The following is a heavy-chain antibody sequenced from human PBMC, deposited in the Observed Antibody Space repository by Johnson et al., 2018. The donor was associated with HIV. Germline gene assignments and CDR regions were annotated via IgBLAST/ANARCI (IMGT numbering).Heavy chain of an antibody. V-gene: IGHV3-15*01. Sequence: VQLVESGGGVVQPGRSLRLSCAASGFTFSNAWMSWVRQAPGKGLEWVGRITSKTDGGTKDYAVPVQGSFTISRDNSKNTLYMQMNSLTAEDTAVYYCARGSITILGGLDAFDIWGQGTTVTVSS. J-gene: IGHJ3*02. D-gene: IGHD3-3*01. CDR1: GFTFSNAW. CDR2: ITSKTDGGTK. CDR3: ARGSITILGGLDAFDI.